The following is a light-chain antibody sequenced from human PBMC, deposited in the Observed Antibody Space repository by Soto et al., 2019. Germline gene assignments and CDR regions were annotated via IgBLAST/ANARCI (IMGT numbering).Light chain of an antibody. J-gene: IGLJ2*01. Sequence: QSALTQPASVSGSPGQSITISCTGTSSDVGGYNYVSWYQQHPGKAPKLMIYDVTNRPSGVSNRFSGSKSGNTASLTISGLQAEDEADYYCCSYTTGTTPVVFGGGTKVTVL. CDR1: SSDVGGYNY. V-gene: IGLV2-14*01. CDR2: DVT. CDR3: CSYTTGTTPVV.